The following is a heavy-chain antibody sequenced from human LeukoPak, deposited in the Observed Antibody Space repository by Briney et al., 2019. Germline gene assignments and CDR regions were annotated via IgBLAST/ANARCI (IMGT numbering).Heavy chain of an antibody. D-gene: IGHD3-16*02. Sequence: SETLSLTCTVSGGSISSYYWSWIRQPPGKGLEWIGYIYYSGSTNYNPSLKSRVTISVDTSKNQFSLKLSSVTAADTAVYYCARVGYDYVWGSYHRNDWFDPWGQGTLVTVSS. V-gene: IGHV4-59*12. CDR2: IYYSGST. J-gene: IGHJ5*02. CDR1: GGSISSYY. CDR3: ARVGYDYVWGSYHRNDWFDP.